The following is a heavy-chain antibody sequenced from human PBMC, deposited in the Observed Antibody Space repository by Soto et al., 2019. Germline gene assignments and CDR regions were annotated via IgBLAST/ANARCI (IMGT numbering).Heavy chain of an antibody. CDR1: GYTFTSYG. D-gene: IGHD3-9*01. CDR3: AIASYDILTGYPSRFDP. Sequence: ASVKVSCKASGYTFTSYGISWVRQAPGQGLEWMGWISAYNGNTNYAQKLQGRVTMTTDTSTSTAYMELRSLRSDDTAVYYCAIASYDILTGYPSRFDPWGQGTLVTVSS. CDR2: ISAYNGNT. J-gene: IGHJ5*02. V-gene: IGHV1-18*01.